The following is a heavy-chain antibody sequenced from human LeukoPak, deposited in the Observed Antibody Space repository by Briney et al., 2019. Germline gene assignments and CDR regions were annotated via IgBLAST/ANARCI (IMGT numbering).Heavy chain of an antibody. J-gene: IGHJ5*02. D-gene: IGHD3-9*01. V-gene: IGHV4-34*01. CDR1: GGSFSGYY. CDR2: INHSGST. CDR3: ARHALLRYFDWLSPRRDRCWFDP. Sequence: PSETLSLTCAVYGGSFSGYYWSWIRQPPGKGLEWIGEINHSGSTNYNPSLKSRVTISVDTSKNQFSLKLSSVTAADTAVYYCARHALLRYFDWLSPRRDRCWFDPWGQGTLVTVSS.